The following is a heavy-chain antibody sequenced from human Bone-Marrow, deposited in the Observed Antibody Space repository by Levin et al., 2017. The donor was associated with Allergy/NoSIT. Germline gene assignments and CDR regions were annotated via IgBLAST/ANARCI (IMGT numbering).Heavy chain of an antibody. CDR1: GVSITTGLYY. D-gene: IGHD3-9*01. V-gene: IGHV4-61*02. CDR2: ISNTGTT. CDR3: AALQYFLFDP. J-gene: IGHJ5*02. Sequence: LRLSCSVSGVSITTGLYYWTWIRQPAGKGLEWIGRISNTGTTDYNPSLRGRVSISVDTSNSQFSLSLTSVTAADTAVYYCAALQYFLFDPWGQGTLVSVSS.